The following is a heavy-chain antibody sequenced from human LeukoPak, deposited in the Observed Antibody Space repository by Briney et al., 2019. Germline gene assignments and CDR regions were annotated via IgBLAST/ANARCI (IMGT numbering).Heavy chain of an antibody. Sequence: VKVSCKASGYTFTGYYIHWVRQAPGQRLEWMGWINAGNGNTKYSQEFQGRVTITRDTSASTAYMELSSLRSEDMAVCYCARDPSYCSGGSCYYFDYWGQGTLVTVSS. CDR3: ARDPSYCSGGSCYYFDY. CDR2: INAGNGNT. CDR1: GYTFTGYY. J-gene: IGHJ4*02. V-gene: IGHV1-3*03. D-gene: IGHD2-15*01.